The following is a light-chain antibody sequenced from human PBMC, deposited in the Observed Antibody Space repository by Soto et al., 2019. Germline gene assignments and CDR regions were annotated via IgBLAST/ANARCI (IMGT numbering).Light chain of an antibody. CDR1: SSDVGSYNR. CDR2: EVT. J-gene: IGLJ3*02. CDR3: ISYTNTNTWV. Sequence: QAALTQPTSVSGSPGQSVTISCTGTSSDVGSYNRVSWYQQPPGTAPKLMIYEVTTRPSGVPDRFSGSKSGNTASLTISGLQAEDEADYYCISYTNTNTWVFGGGTKVTVL. V-gene: IGLV2-18*02.